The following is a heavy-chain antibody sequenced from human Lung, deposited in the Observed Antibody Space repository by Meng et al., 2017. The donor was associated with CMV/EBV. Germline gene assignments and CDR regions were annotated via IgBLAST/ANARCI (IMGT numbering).Heavy chain of an antibody. CDR3: ARDKVRYYDFWSGYGGMDV. D-gene: IGHD3-3*01. J-gene: IGHJ6*02. CDR2: INSDGSST. CDR1: GFTFSSYW. V-gene: IGHV3-74*01. Sequence: GEXXKISCAASGFTFSSYWMHWVRQAPGKGLVWVSRINSDGSSTSYADSVKGRFTISRDNAKNTLYLQMNSLRAEDTAVYYCARDKVRYYDFWSGYGGMDVWXQGTXVTVSS.